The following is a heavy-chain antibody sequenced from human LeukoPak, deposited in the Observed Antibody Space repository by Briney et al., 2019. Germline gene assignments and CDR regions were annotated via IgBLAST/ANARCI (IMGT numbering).Heavy chain of an antibody. D-gene: IGHD1-14*01. CDR1: GFTFSSYW. J-gene: IGHJ4*02. Sequence: GGSLRLSCAASGFTFSSYWMSWVRQAPGKGLEWVANIKQDGSGKYYVDSVKGRFTISRDNAKNSLYLQLGSLRVEDTAVYYCARDFSGTTGPFDSWGRGTLVTVSS. CDR2: IKQDGSGK. V-gene: IGHV3-7*01. CDR3: ARDFSGTTGPFDS.